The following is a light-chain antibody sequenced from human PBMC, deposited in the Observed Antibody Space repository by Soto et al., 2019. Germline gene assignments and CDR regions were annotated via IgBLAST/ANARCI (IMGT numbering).Light chain of an antibody. Sequence: QPVLTQPPSASGTPGQRVTISCSGTNYNIGSNFVYWYQHLPGTTPKLLVFSYNQRPSGVPDRFSGSKSGSSASLAISGLRSEDEADYYCATWDDSLSGWVFGGGTKVTVL. CDR2: SYN. CDR1: NYNIGSNF. CDR3: ATWDDSLSGWV. V-gene: IGLV1-47*02. J-gene: IGLJ3*02.